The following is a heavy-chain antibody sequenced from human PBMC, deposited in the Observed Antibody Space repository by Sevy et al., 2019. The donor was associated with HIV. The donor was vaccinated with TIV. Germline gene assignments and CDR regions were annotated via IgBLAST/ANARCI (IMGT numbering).Heavy chain of an antibody. CDR2: IRRNSHEPYGGTT. J-gene: IGHJ4*02. CDR1: GFTFGDYA. V-gene: IGHV3-49*03. Sequence: GGSLRLSCTSSGFTFGDYAMSWFRQAPGKGLEWVAFIRRNSHEPYGGTTEYAASVKGRFTISRDDSKRIAYLQMNSLKTEDTAVYYCTRALGTADTPEYYFDYWGQGILVTVSS. CDR3: TRALGTADTPEYYFDY. D-gene: IGHD2-15*01.